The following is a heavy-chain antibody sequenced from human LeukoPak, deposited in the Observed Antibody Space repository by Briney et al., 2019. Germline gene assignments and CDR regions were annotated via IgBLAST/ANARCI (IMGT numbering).Heavy chain of an antibody. CDR3: ARDPTTVVTEGFDY. D-gene: IGHD4-17*01. V-gene: IGHV3-33*01. CDR2: IWYDGSNK. J-gene: IGHJ4*02. CDR1: GFTFSSYG. Sequence: GRSLRLSCAASGFTFSSYGMHWVRQAPGKGLEWVAVIWYDGSNKYYADSVKGRFTISRDNSKNTLYLQMNSLRAEDTAVYYCARDPTTVVTEGFDYWGQGTLVTVSS.